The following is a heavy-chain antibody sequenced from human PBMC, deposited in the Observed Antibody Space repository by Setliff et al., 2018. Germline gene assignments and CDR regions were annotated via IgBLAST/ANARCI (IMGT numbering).Heavy chain of an antibody. CDR2: INPSSGGT. D-gene: IGHD3-9*01. V-gene: IGHV1-2*02. Sequence: ASVKVSCKTSGFPLTGYYMHWVRQTPGQGLEWMGWINPSSGGTNYAQKFQGRVTMTRDTSISTAYMELSRLTSDDTAVYYCARQDILTGYYMFDYWGQGAQVTVSS. CDR1: GFPLTGYY. J-gene: IGHJ4*02. CDR3: ARQDILTGYYMFDY.